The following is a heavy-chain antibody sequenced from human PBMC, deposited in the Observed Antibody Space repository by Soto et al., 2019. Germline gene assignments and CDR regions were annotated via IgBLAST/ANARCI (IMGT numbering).Heavy chain of an antibody. J-gene: IGHJ4*02. CDR1: GYTFTSFQ. CDR3: ANCRLPAIPAAADY. Sequence: ASVKVSCKTSGYTFTSFQIHWVRQALGQGLEWVGIINPGNGRTSYAQNFQGRVTMTSDTSTRTIYMELSSLRSEDTAVYYCANCRLPAIPAAADYWGQGTLVTVSS. CDR2: INPGNGRT. D-gene: IGHD2-2*01. V-gene: IGHV1-46*01.